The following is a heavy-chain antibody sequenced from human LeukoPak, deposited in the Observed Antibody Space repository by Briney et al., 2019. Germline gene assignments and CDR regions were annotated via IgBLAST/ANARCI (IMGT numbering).Heavy chain of an antibody. CDR2: IIPIFGTA. Sequence: ASVKVSCKASGGTFSSYAISWVRQAPGQGLEWMGGIIPIFGTANYAQKFQGRVTITADESTSTAYMELSSLRSEDTAVYYCARDLRFLEWLPPQYYYYYMDVWGKGTTVAVSS. V-gene: IGHV1-69*13. CDR1: GGTFSSYA. CDR3: ARDLRFLEWLPPQYYYYYMDV. J-gene: IGHJ6*03. D-gene: IGHD3-3*01.